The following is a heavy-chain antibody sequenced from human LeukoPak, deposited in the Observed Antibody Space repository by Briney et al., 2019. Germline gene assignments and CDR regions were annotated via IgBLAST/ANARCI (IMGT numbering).Heavy chain of an antibody. D-gene: IGHD5-18*01. CDR3: ARTIGGGYSYGPYFDY. J-gene: IGHJ4*02. CDR1: GYTFISYG. CDR2: ISAYNGST. Sequence: EASVKVSCKASGYTFISYGISWVRQAPGQGLEWMGRISAYNGSTDYAQKFQGRLTMTTDTSTSTAYMELRSLRSDDTAVFYCARTIGGGYSYGPYFDYWGQGSLVAVSS. V-gene: IGHV1-18*01.